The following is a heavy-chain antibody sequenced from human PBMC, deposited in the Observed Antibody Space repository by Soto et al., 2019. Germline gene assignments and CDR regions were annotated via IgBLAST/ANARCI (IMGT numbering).Heavy chain of an antibody. V-gene: IGHV4-28*01. CDR1: GYSISSSNW. CDR2: IYYSGST. CDR3: ARWERSSWYGHMIDY. J-gene: IGHJ4*02. D-gene: IGHD6-13*01. Sequence: QVQLQESGPGLVKPSDTLSLTCAVSGYSISSSNWWGWIRQPPGKGLEWIGYIYYSGSTYYNPSLKSGVTMSVDTSKNQFSLKLSSVTAVDTAVYYCARWERSSWYGHMIDYWGQGTLVTVSS.